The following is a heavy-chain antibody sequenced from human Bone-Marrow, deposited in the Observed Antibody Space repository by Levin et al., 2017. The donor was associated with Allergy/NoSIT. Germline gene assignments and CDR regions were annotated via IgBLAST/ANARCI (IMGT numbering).Heavy chain of an antibody. J-gene: IGHJ4*02. CDR1: DGSISIYY. CDR2: VYYSGTTGYDSGTT. Sequence: KASETLSLTCSVSDGSISIYYWNWIRQPPGKGLEWIGYVYYSGTTGYDSGTTSYNPSLKSRVTISGDTSKNQFSLKLNSVTAADTAVYYCARDKGYYFDYWGQGILVTVSS. CDR3: ARDKGYYFDY. V-gene: IGHV4-59*01.